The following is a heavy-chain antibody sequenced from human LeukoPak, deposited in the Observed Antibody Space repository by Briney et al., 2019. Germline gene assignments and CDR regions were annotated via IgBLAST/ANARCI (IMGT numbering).Heavy chain of an antibody. CDR1: GFTFSCYD. D-gene: IGHD3-22*01. V-gene: IGHV3-64D*06. CDR2: INSSGGNT. Sequence: GGSLRLSCSASGFTFSCYDMLCVRQATGRGLEYLSAINSSGGNTYYADTVKGRVTSSRHNSKNTLYLQMSSLRAEDTAVYYCVKNPKTGNYDISGYLNRELDYWGQGTLVTVCS. J-gene: IGHJ4*02. CDR3: VKNPKTGNYDISGYLNRELDY.